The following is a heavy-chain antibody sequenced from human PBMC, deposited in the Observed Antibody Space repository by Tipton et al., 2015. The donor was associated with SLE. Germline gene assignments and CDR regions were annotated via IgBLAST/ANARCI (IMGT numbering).Heavy chain of an antibody. V-gene: IGHV4-59*11. D-gene: IGHD3-22*01. Sequence: LRLSCTVSGGSISSHYWSWIPQPPGKGLEWIGYIYYSGSTNYNPSLKSRVTISVDTSKNQFSLKLGSVTAADTAVYYCARDGDSYDSSGSFFDAFDTWGQGTMVTVSS. J-gene: IGHJ3*02. CDR1: GGSISSHY. CDR3: ARDGDSYDSSGSFFDAFDT. CDR2: IYYSGST.